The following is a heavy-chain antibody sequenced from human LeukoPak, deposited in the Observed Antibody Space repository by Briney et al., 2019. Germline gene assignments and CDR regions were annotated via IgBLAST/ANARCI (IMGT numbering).Heavy chain of an antibody. CDR1: GFTFSIYT. J-gene: IGHJ3*02. CDR3: AKDINWRGIAVNEGAFDI. CDR2: ISYDGSNK. Sequence: GGSLRLSCAASGFTFSIYTIHWVRQAPGKGLEWVALISYDGSNKYYGDSVKGRFTISRDNAKNSLYLQMNSLRAEDMALYYCAKDINWRGIAVNEGAFDIWGQGTMVTVSS. D-gene: IGHD6-19*01. V-gene: IGHV3-30*04.